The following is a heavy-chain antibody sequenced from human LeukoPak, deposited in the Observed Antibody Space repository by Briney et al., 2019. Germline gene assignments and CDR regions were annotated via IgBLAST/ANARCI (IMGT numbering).Heavy chain of an antibody. CDR1: GGSFSGYY. CDR3: AKDGADSSGYLYYFDY. Sequence: LSLTCAVYGGSFSGYYWSWIRQPPGKGLEWVAVISYDGSNKYYADSVKGRFTISRDNSKNTLYLQMNSLRAEDTAVYYCAKDGADSSGYLYYFDYWGQGTLVTVSS. J-gene: IGHJ4*02. D-gene: IGHD3-22*01. V-gene: IGHV3-30*18. CDR2: ISYDGSNK.